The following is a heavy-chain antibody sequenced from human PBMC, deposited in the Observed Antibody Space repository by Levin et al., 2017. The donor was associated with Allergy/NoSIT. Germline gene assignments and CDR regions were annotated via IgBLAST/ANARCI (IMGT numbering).Heavy chain of an antibody. Sequence: PSETLSLTCTVSGGSISSSSYYWGWIRQPPGKGLEWIGSIYYSGSTYYNPSLKSRVTISVDTSKNQFSLKLSSVTAADTAVYYCARAYCGGDCDPTVGYFDLWGRGTLVTVSS. D-gene: IGHD2-21*02. CDR3: ARAYCGGDCDPTVGYFDL. V-gene: IGHV4-39*01. CDR2: IYYSGST. J-gene: IGHJ2*01. CDR1: GGSISSSSYY.